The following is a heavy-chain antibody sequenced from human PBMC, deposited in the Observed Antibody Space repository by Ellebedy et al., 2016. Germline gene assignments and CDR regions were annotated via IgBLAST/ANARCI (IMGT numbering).Heavy chain of an antibody. D-gene: IGHD4-11*01. CDR1: GGTFSTYG. CDR3: ARDLQTDFDY. J-gene: IGHJ4*02. Sequence: ASVKVSCKTSGGTFSTYGINWVRQAPGQGLEWMGGIIPVFGTTEYAQKFQGRVTITADESTSTAYMELISLRAEDTAVYYCARDLQTDFDYWGQGTLVTVSS. CDR2: IIPVFGTT. V-gene: IGHV1-69*13.